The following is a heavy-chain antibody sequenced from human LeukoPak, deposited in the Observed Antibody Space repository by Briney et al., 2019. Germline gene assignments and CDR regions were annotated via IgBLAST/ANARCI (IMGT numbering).Heavy chain of an antibody. CDR2: INWNGGSI. Sequence: PGGSLRLSCVASGFTFDDHGMSWVRQAPGKGLEWVSGINWNGGSIGYGDSVKGRFTISRDNAKNSLYLQMNSLRAEDTAFYYCARDAEVVVATPDYWGQGTLVIVSS. CDR3: ARDAEVVVATPDY. CDR1: GFTFDDHG. V-gene: IGHV3-20*04. J-gene: IGHJ4*02. D-gene: IGHD2-15*01.